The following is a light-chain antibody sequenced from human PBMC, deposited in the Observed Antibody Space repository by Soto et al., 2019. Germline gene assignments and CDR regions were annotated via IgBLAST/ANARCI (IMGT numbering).Light chain of an antibody. V-gene: IGKV3-11*01. Sequence: EIVLTQSPATLSLSLGERATLSCTASQSVNSYLAWYQHRPGQAPRLLIYDTFNRATGVPARFSGSGSGTDFTLTISSLEPEDFAVYYCQHRTSRYTFGQGTKVDIK. CDR3: QHRTSRYT. J-gene: IGKJ2*01. CDR1: QSVNSY. CDR2: DTF.